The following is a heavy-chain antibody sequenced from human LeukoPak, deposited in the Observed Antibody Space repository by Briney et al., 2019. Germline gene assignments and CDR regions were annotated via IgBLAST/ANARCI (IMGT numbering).Heavy chain of an antibody. D-gene: IGHD3-3*01. Sequence: NPSQTLSLTCTVSGGSISSGDYYWSWIRQPPGKGLEWIGYIYYSGSTYYNPSLKSRVTISVDTSKNQFSLNLSSVTTADTAVYYCARYYDFWSYYDYWGRGTLVTVSS. J-gene: IGHJ4*02. CDR3: ARYYDFWSYYDY. CDR2: IYYSGST. CDR1: GGSISSGDYY. V-gene: IGHV4-30-4*08.